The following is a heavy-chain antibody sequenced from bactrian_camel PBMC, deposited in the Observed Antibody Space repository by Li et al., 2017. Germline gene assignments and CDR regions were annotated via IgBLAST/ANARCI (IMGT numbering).Heavy chain of an antibody. Sequence: QLVESGGGLVQPGGSLRLSCAASGFTLSSNDMSWVRQAPGKGLEWVSTISRDGGTTYYADSVKGRFTISRDNAKNAVYLRMNSLKPEDTAVYYCVTSYGTRWYVFSYWGQGTQVTVS. CDR3: VTSYGTRWYVFSY. CDR2: ISRDGGTT. V-gene: IGHV3S40*01. D-gene: IGHD6*01. CDR1: GFTLSSND. J-gene: IGHJ6*01.